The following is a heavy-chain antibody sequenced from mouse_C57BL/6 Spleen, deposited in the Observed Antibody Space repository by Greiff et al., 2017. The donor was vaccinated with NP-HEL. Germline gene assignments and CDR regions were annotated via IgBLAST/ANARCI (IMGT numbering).Heavy chain of an antibody. J-gene: IGHJ1*03. D-gene: IGHD1-1*01. CDR1: GFTFSSYA. V-gene: IGHV5-4*03. Sequence: EVKLMESGGGLVKPGGSLKLSCAASGFTFSSYAMSWVRQTPEKRLEWVATISDGGSYTYYPDNVKGRFTISRDNAKNNLYLQMSHLKSEDTAMYYCARAAYGSSWYFDVWGTGTTVTVSS. CDR3: ARAAYGSSWYFDV. CDR2: ISDGGSYT.